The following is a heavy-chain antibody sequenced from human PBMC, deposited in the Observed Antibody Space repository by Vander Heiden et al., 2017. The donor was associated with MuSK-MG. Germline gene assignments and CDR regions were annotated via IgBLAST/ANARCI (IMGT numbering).Heavy chain of an antibody. Sequence: QLQLQESGPGLVKPSETLSLTCTVSGGSISSSSYYWGWIRQPPGKGLEWIGSIYYSGSTYYNPSLKSRVTISVDTSKNQFSLKLSSVTAADTAVYYCARTSYSGSYYVKAFDIWGQGTMVTVSS. CDR1: GGSISSSSYY. V-gene: IGHV4-39*01. J-gene: IGHJ3*02. CDR3: ARTSYSGSYYVKAFDI. D-gene: IGHD1-26*01. CDR2: IYYSGST.